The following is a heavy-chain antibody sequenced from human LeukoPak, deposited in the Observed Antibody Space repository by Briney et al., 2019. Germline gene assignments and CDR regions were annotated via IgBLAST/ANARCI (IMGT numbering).Heavy chain of an antibody. V-gene: IGHV3-21*01. J-gene: IGHJ5*02. CDR1: GFTFSSYS. D-gene: IGHD6-13*01. CDR3: ARGASSSWYSPPFDP. Sequence: PGGSLRLSCAASGFTFSSYSMNWVRQAPGKGLEWVSSISSSSSYIYYADSVKGRFTISRDNAKNSLYLQMNSLRAEDTAVYYCARGASSSWYSPPFDPWGRGTLVTVSS. CDR2: ISSSSSYI.